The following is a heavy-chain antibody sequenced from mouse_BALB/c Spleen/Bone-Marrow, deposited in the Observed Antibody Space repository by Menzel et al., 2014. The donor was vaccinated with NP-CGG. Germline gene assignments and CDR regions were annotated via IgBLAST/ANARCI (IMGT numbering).Heavy chain of an antibody. Sequence: LVKTGGSGKISCKASGYSFTGYYMHWVQQSHGKRLEWIGYISGYNGATSYNQKFKGKATFTVDTSSNTAYMQFNSLTSEDSAVYYCASYFANYVGYFDVWGAGTTVTVSS. D-gene: IGHD2-1*01. CDR2: ISGYNGAT. CDR3: ASYFANYVGYFDV. V-gene: IGHV1S34*01. J-gene: IGHJ1*01. CDR1: GYSFTGYY.